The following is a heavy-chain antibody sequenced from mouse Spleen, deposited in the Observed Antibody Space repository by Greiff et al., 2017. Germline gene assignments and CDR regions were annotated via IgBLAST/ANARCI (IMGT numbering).Heavy chain of an antibody. CDR2: ISSGSSTI. CDR3: ARRLYYYGSSYLDY. V-gene: IGHV5-17*01. Sequence: EVHLVESGGGLVKPGGSLKLSCAASGFTFSDYGMHWVRQAPEKGLEWVAYISSGSSTIYYADTVKGRFTISRDNAKNTLFLQMTSLRSEDTAMYYCARRLYYYGSSYLDYWGQGTTLTVSS. J-gene: IGHJ2*01. CDR1: GFTFSDYG. D-gene: IGHD1-1*01.